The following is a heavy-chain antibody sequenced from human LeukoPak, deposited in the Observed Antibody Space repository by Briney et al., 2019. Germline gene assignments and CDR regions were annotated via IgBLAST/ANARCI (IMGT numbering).Heavy chain of an antibody. V-gene: IGHV3-74*01. CDR3: ARVGVFEAAAGQFDY. CDR1: GFTFRSYW. CDR2: INSDGSST. Sequence: GGSLRLSCAASGFTFRSYWMHWVRQAPGKGLVWVSRINSDGSSTSYADSVKGRSTISRDNAKNTLYLEMNSLRAEDTAVYYCARVGVFEAAAGQFDYWGQGTLVTVSS. J-gene: IGHJ4*02. D-gene: IGHD6-13*01.